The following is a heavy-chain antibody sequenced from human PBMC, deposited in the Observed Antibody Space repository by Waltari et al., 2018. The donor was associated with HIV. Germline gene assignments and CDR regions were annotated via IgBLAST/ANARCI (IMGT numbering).Heavy chain of an antibody. CDR3: ARQMTFYDALDI. V-gene: IGHV1-2*02. CDR1: GSTFTNYY. J-gene: IGHJ3*02. CDR2: IYPNSGDT. Sequence: QVQLVQSGAEARKPGASVTASCKTSGSTFTNYYKHWGRQAPGQGPEWMGWIYPNSGDTHFAEKFQGRVTLTRDTSIRTAYVEVSNLRSDDTAVYYCARQMTFYDALDIWGQGTMVSVSS.